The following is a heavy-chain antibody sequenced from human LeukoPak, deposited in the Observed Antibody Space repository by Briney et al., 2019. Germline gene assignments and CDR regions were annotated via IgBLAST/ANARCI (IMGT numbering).Heavy chain of an antibody. Sequence: SETLSLTCIVSGGSIGTYYWSWIRQSPGKGLEWIGYIYVTGTRYNPYLQSRVTISVDRSRNQFFLKMSSVTAADTAVYYCARHIGGGIEDMDVWGKGTKVIVSS. D-gene: IGHD3-16*02. CDR2: IYVTGT. V-gene: IGHV4-59*08. J-gene: IGHJ6*03. CDR3: ARHIGGGIEDMDV. CDR1: GGSIGTYY.